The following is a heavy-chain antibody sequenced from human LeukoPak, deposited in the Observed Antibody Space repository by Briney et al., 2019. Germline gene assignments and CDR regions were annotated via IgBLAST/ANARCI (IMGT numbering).Heavy chain of an antibody. Sequence: GGSLRLSCAASGFTFSSYAMSWVRQAPGKGLEWVSAISGSGANTYYADSVKGRFTISRDNSKNTLYLQMNSLRADDTAVYYCAKGRALEVVAAFNYWGQGTVVTVSS. J-gene: IGHJ4*02. CDR3: AKGRALEVVAAFNY. CDR2: ISGSGANT. CDR1: GFTFSSYA. D-gene: IGHD2-15*01. V-gene: IGHV3-23*01.